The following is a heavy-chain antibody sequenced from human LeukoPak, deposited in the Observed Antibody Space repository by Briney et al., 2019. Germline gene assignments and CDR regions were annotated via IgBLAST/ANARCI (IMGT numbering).Heavy chain of an antibody. Sequence: SETLSLTCTVSGGSFSTSGNYWGWIRRPPGRGLEWIGNIHQNGYVDYNPSLKSRVTLSMDASKSHFSLNLNSVTAADTAVYYCARLQYSSYYYYGLDVWGQGTTVTVSS. CDR2: IHQNGYV. D-gene: IGHD6-6*01. J-gene: IGHJ6*02. CDR1: GGSFSTSGNY. V-gene: IGHV4-39*07. CDR3: ARLQYSSYYYYGLDV.